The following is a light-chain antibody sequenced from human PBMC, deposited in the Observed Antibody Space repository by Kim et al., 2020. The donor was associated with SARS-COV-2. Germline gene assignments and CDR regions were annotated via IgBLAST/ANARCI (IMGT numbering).Light chain of an antibody. CDR1: QRVSSN. CDR3: QQYNNWPRT. Sequence: EIVMTQSPATLSVSQGERATLSCRASQRVSSNLAWYQQKPGQAPRLLIYGASTRATGIPARFSGSGSGTEFTLTISSLQSEDFAVYDCQQYNNWPRTFGQGTKVDIK. CDR2: GAS. V-gene: IGKV3-15*01. J-gene: IGKJ1*01.